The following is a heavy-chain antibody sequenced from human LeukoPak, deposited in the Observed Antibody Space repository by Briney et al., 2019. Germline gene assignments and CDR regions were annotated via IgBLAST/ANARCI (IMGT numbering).Heavy chain of an antibody. Sequence: PSETLSLTCAVSGGSTSRTSFFWGWIRQSLGKGLEWIGCISHSGSTYYNPSLKSRVIISVDTSKNRFSLNLNSVTATDTGVYYCVSRYPGLRDAVGNWGQGTLVIVSS. V-gene: IGHV4-39*01. CDR1: GGSTSRTSFF. D-gene: IGHD4-17*01. J-gene: IGHJ4*02. CDR2: ISHSGST. CDR3: VSRYPGLRDAVGN.